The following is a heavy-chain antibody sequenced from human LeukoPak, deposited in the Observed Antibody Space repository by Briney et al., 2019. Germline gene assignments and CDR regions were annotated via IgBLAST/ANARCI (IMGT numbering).Heavy chain of an antibody. J-gene: IGHJ4*02. CDR1: GFTFSVHS. D-gene: IGHD4-17*01. CDR2: IYTSGST. CDR3: AREQPRPRRTVTLYYFDY. V-gene: IGHV4-4*07. Sequence: GSLRLSCATSGFTFSVHSMDWVRQAPGKGLEWIGRIYTSGSTNYNPSLKSRVTMSVDTSKNQFSLKLSSVTAADTAVYYCAREQPRPRRTVTLYYFDYWGQGTLVTVSS.